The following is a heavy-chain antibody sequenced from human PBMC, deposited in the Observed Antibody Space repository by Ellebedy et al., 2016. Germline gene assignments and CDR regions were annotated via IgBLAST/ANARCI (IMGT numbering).Heavy chain of an antibody. CDR3: ARGIWSSGYYSPFDY. CDR1: GGSFSGYY. V-gene: IGHV4-34*01. CDR2: INHSGST. J-gene: IGHJ4*02. Sequence: SETLSLXCAVYGGSFSGYYWSWIRQPPGKGLEWIGEINHSGSTNYNPSLKSRVTISVDTSKNQFSLKLSSVTAADTAVYYCARGIWSSGYYSPFDYWGQGTLVTVSS. D-gene: IGHD3-22*01.